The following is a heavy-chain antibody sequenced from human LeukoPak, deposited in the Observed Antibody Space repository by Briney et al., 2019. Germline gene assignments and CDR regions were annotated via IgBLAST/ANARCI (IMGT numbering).Heavy chain of an antibody. CDR2: INPNSGGT. D-gene: IGHD3-3*01. V-gene: IGHV1-2*02. J-gene: IGHJ6*04. CDR3: ARDYDFWSGYYKMDV. Sequence: ASVKVSCKASGYTFTGYYMHWVRQAPGQGLEWMGWINPNSGGTNYAQKFQGRVTMTRDTSISTAYMELSRLRSDDTAVYYCARDYDFWSGYYKMDVWGKGTMVTVSS. CDR1: GYTFTGYY.